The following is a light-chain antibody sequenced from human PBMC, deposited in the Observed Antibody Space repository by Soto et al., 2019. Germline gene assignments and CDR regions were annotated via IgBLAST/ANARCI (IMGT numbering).Light chain of an antibody. V-gene: IGLV2-8*01. J-gene: IGLJ1*01. CDR2: EVN. CDR1: SSDVGNYNF. CDR3: DSYTSSRAYV. Sequence: QSVLTQPPSASGSPGQSVTISCTGTSSDVGNYNFVSWYQQHPGKAPKLMIYEVNKRPSGVPDRFSGSKSGNTASLTVSGLQADDEADYYCDSYTSSRAYVFGIGTKLTVL.